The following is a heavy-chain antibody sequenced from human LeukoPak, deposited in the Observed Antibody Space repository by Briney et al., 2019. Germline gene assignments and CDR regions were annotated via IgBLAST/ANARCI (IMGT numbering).Heavy chain of an antibody. CDR1: GGSISNYF. CDR3: ARYSYGHYYFDY. V-gene: IGHV4-4*07. CDR2: IYTSGST. J-gene: IGHJ4*02. Sequence: SETPSLTCTVSGGSISNYFWTWIRQPAGKGLEWIGHIYTSGSTSYNPSLKSRVTMSVDTSKNQFSLNLSSVTAADTAVYYCARYSYGHYYFDYWGQGTLVTVSS. D-gene: IGHD5-18*01.